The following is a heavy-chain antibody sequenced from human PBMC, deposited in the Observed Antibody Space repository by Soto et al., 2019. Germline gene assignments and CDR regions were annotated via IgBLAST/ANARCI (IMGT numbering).Heavy chain of an antibody. CDR1: GVSISSGGYY. Sequence: SETLSLTCTVSGVSISSGGYYWSWIRQHPGKGLEWIGNIYYSGRTYYNPSLKSRVILSVDTSKNHFSLTLRSVTAADSAMYYCASVIGGGSEYYFDFWGQGALVTVSS. J-gene: IGHJ4*02. CDR2: IYYSGRT. V-gene: IGHV4-31*03. D-gene: IGHD2-15*01. CDR3: ASVIGGGSEYYFDF.